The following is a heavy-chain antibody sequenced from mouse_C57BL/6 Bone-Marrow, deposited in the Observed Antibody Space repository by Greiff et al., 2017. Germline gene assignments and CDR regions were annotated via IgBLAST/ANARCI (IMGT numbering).Heavy chain of an antibody. CDR1: GYTFTSYW. V-gene: IGHV1-64*01. D-gene: IGHD2-4*01. J-gene: IGHJ3*01. CDR3: ARFVYYDYDRFAY. Sequence: VQLQQPGAELVKPGASVKLSCKASGYTFTSYWMHWVKQRPGQGLEWIGMIHPNSGSTNYNEKFKSKATLTVDKSSSTAYMQLSSLTSEDSAVYYCARFVYYDYDRFAYWGQGTLVTVSA. CDR2: IHPNSGST.